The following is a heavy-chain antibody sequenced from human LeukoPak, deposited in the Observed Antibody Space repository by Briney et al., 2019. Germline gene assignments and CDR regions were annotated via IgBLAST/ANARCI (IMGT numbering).Heavy chain of an antibody. CDR1: GDSISSYY. CDR3: ARGGEAPNYYDSSGYEGSFDY. D-gene: IGHD3-22*01. Sequence: SETLSLTCTVSGDSISSYYWSWIRQPPGKGLEWIGYIYYSGSTNYNPSLKSRVTISVDTSKNQFSLKLSSVTAADTAVYYCARGGEAPNYYDSSGYEGSFDYWGQGTLVTVSS. V-gene: IGHV4-59*12. J-gene: IGHJ4*02. CDR2: IYYSGST.